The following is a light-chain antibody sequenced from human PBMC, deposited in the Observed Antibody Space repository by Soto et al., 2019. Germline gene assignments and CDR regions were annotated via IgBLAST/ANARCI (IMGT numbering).Light chain of an antibody. CDR2: DNN. CDR3: GMWDSSLSVVV. V-gene: IGLV1-51*01. CDR1: SSNI. J-gene: IGLJ2*01. Sequence: QSVLTQPTSVSAAPGQKVTISCSGSSSNIVSWYQQLPGTAPKLLIYDNNKRPSGIPDRFSGSKSGTSATLGITGLQTGDEADYYCGMWDSSLSVVVFGGGTKVTVL.